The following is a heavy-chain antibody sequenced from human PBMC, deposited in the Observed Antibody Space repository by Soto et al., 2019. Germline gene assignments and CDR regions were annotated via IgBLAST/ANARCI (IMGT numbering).Heavy chain of an antibody. D-gene: IGHD3-10*01. CDR1: GFTFSSYA. J-gene: IGHJ6*02. Sequence: PGGSLRLSCSASGFTFSSYAMSWVRQAPGKGLEWVSAISGSGGSTYYADSVKGRFTISRDNSKNTLYLQMNSLRAEDTAVYYCAKSTGVRGVMRPYYYYGMDVWGQGTTVTVPS. CDR3: AKSTGVRGVMRPYYYYGMDV. CDR2: ISGSGGST. V-gene: IGHV3-23*01.